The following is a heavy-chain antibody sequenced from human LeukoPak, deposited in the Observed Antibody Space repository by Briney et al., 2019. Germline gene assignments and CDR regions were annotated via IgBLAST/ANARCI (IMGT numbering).Heavy chain of an antibody. CDR2: VYYSETP. CDR1: GGSISSSY. J-gene: IGHJ4*02. CDR3: ARHLYYDSLDS. Sequence: SGTLSLTCTVSGGSISSSYWAWIRQPPGKGLEWIGYVYYSETPKYNPSLKSRVTMSLDTSKKQFSLKLSSVTAADTAVYYCARHLYYDSLDSWGQGTLVTVSS. V-gene: IGHV4-59*08. D-gene: IGHD3-3*01.